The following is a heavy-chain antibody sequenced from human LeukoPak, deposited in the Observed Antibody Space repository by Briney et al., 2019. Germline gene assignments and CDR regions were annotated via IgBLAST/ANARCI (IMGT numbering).Heavy chain of an antibody. D-gene: IGHD3-22*01. V-gene: IGHV3-15*01. Sequence: GGSLRLSCAASGFTFNNAWMSWVRQAPGKGLEWVGRIKSKTDGGTTDYAALVKGRFTISRDDSKNMLYLQMNSLKTEDTAVYYCTTDGGDDSSGFYSDYWGQGTLVTVSS. CDR1: GFTFNNAW. CDR2: IKSKTDGGTT. J-gene: IGHJ4*02. CDR3: TTDGGDDSSGFYSDY.